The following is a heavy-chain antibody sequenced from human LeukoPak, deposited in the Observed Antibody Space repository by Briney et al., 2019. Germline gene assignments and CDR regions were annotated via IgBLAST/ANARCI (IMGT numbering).Heavy chain of an antibody. V-gene: IGHV3-53*05. J-gene: IGHJ5*02. CDR3: AKDGRYDSSGYYYDNWFDP. Sequence: GGSLRLSCAASGFTVSSNYMSWVRQAPGKGLEWVSVIYSGGSTYYADSVKGRFTISRDNSKNTLYLQMNSLRAEDTAVYYCAKDGRYDSSGYYYDNWFDPWGQGTLVTVSS. CDR1: GFTVSSNY. D-gene: IGHD3-22*01. CDR2: IYSGGST.